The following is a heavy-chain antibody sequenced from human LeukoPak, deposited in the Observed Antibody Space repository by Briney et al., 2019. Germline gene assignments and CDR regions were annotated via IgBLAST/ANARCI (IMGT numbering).Heavy chain of an antibody. D-gene: IGHD4-17*01. CDR2: IYYSGST. CDR1: GGSISSGGYY. CDR3: ARTKTRTVTQRFDY. J-gene: IGHJ4*02. V-gene: IGHV4-31*03. Sequence: SETLSLTCTVSGGSISSGGYYWSWIRQHPGKGLEWIGYIYYSGSTYYNPSLKSRVTISVDTSKNQFSLKLSSVTAADTAVYYSARTKTRTVTQRFDYRGQGTLVTVSS.